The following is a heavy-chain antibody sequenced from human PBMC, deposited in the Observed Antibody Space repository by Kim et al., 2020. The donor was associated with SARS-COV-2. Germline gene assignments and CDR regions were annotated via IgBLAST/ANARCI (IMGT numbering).Heavy chain of an antibody. CDR3: ARGTEQYYDILTGYYTGVDYYYYGMDV. CDR1: GFTFSSYS. D-gene: IGHD3-9*01. Sequence: GGSLRLSCAASGFTFSSYSMNWVRQAPGKGLEWVSSISSSSSYIYYADSVKGRFTISRDNAKNSLYLQMNSLRAEDTAVYYCARGTEQYYDILTGYYTGVDYYYYGMDVWGQGTTVTVSS. V-gene: IGHV3-21*04. J-gene: IGHJ6*02. CDR2: ISSSSSYI.